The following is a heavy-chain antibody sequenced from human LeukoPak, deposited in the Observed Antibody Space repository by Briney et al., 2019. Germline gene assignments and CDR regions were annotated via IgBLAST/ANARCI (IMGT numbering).Heavy chain of an antibody. V-gene: IGHV4-34*01. Sequence: SETLSLTCAVYGGSFSDYFWNWIRQTPGKGLEWIGEINHGGGTNYNPSLKSRATISVDTSKKQFSLNLTSVTAADTAVYYCASILFWSGYYYFDYWGQGTLVTVSS. D-gene: IGHD3-3*01. CDR2: INHGGGT. CDR1: GGSFSDYF. CDR3: ASILFWSGYYYFDY. J-gene: IGHJ4*02.